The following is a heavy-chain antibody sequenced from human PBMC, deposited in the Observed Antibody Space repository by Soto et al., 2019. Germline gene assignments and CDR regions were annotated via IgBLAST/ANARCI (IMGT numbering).Heavy chain of an antibody. J-gene: IGHJ4*02. Sequence: SETLSLTCTVSGGSVSSGSNYWSWIRQPPGKGLEWIGYIYYSGSTNYNPSLKSRVTISVDTSKNQFSLKLSSVTAADTAVYYCAREQYDCSSNSCPVLSYFDYWGQGTLVTVSS. CDR2: IYYSGST. V-gene: IGHV4-61*01. CDR1: GGSVSSGSNY. CDR3: AREQYDCSSNSCPVLSYFDY. D-gene: IGHD2-2*01.